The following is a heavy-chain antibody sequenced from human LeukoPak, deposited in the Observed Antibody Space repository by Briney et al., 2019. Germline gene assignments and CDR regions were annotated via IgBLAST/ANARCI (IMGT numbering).Heavy chain of an antibody. D-gene: IGHD2-2*01. J-gene: IGHJ6*02. Sequence: ASVKVSCKASGYIFTSYDINWVRQATGQGLEWMGWMNPNSGNTGYAQKFQGRVTMTRNTSISTAYMELSSLRSEDTAVYYCARVTPLGGPAAYYYYGMDVWGQGTTVTVSS. CDR1: GYIFTSYD. V-gene: IGHV1-8*01. CDR2: MNPNSGNT. CDR3: ARVTPLGGPAAYYYYGMDV.